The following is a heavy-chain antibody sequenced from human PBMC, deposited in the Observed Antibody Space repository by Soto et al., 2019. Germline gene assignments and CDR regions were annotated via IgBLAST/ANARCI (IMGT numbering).Heavy chain of an antibody. J-gene: IGHJ4*02. CDR1: GYTFSSNA. D-gene: IGHD3-10*01. V-gene: IGHV1-3*04. CDR3: TRRSPRFGIDN. CDR2: IHTGSGDT. Sequence: QVQLVQSGAEVKKPGASVKVSCKASGYTFSSNAMHWVRQAPGQRLERMGWIHTGSGDTKYSQKFQDRVTITRDTSASTAYMELSSLRSEDTAIYYCTRRSPRFGIDNWGQGTLVTVSS.